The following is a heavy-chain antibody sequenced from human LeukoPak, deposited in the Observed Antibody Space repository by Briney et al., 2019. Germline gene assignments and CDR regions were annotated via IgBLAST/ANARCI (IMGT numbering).Heavy chain of an antibody. CDR1: GFTFSSYW. V-gene: IGHV3-74*01. CDR2: INSDGSST. Sequence: PGGSLRLSCAAFGFTFSSYWMHWVRHAPGKGLVWVSRINSDGSSTNYADSVKGRFTISRDNAKNTLYLQMNSLRAEDTAVYYCAKEWSYYDSNGYYRPGAFDIWGQGTMVTVSS. D-gene: IGHD3-22*01. CDR3: AKEWSYYDSNGYYRPGAFDI. J-gene: IGHJ3*02.